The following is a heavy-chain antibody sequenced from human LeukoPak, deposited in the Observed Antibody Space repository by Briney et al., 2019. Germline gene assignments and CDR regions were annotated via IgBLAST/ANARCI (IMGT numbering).Heavy chain of an antibody. CDR1: GGSISSYY. D-gene: IGHD3-22*01. CDR3: ARAVDYYDSSGYYHDY. Sequence: SETLSLTCTVSGGSISSYYWSWIRQPPGKGLEWIGYIYYSGSTNYNPSLKSRVTISVDTSKNHFSLKLSSVTAADTAVYYCARAVDYYDSSGYYHDYWGQGTLVTVSS. V-gene: IGHV4-59*08. J-gene: IGHJ4*02. CDR2: IYYSGST.